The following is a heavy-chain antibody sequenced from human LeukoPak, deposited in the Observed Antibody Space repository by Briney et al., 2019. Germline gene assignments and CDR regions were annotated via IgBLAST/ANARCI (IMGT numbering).Heavy chain of an antibody. CDR3: AKARSGSLNS. CDR1: GFTFDDYA. CDR2: ISWNSGSI. Sequence: GGSLRLSCAASGFTFDDYAMHWVRQAPGKGLEWVSGISWNSGSIGYADSVKGRFTISRDNAKNSLYLQMNSLRAEDMALYYCAKARSGSLNSWGQGTLVTVSS. D-gene: IGHD6-13*01. V-gene: IGHV3-9*03. J-gene: IGHJ4*02.